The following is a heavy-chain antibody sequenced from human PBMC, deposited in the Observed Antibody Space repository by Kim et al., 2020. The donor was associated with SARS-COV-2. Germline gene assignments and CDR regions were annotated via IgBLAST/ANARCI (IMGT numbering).Heavy chain of an antibody. J-gene: IGHJ4*02. D-gene: IGHD6-13*01. Sequence: GGSLRRSCAASGFSFSSYAMHWVRQAPGKGLEHVSAISSNGVSTYYANSVKGRFTISRDNSKNTVHLQMGSLRAEDMAVYYCVRGRAGQLVRYFDYWGQGTLVTVSS. CDR3: VRGRAGQLVRYFDY. CDR1: GFSFSSYA. CDR2: ISSNGVST. V-gene: IGHV3-64*01.